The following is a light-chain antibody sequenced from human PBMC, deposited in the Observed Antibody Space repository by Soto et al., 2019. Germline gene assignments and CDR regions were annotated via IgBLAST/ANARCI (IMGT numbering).Light chain of an antibody. CDR3: QQYYRSPWA. CDR1: QSVLYSSNNKNY. CDR2: WAS. Sequence: DIVMTQSPDSRTVSLGERATINCRSSQSVLYSSNNKNYLAWYQQKPGQPPKLLIYWASTRESGVPDRFSGSGSGTDLTLTISSLQAEDVATYYCQQYYRSPWAFGQGTKVEIK. V-gene: IGKV4-1*01. J-gene: IGKJ1*01.